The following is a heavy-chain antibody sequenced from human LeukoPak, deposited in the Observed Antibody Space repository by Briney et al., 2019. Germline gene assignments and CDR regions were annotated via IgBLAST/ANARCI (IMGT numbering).Heavy chain of an antibody. D-gene: IGHD3-22*01. J-gene: IGHJ3*02. CDR3: AKKWSGDYDSSDVNDAFDI. V-gene: IGHV3-64*01. CDR1: GFTFSSYA. CDR2: ISSNGGST. Sequence: GGSLRLSCAASGFTFSSYAMHWVRQAPGKGLEYVSAISSNGGSTYYANSVKGRFTISRDNSKNTLYLQMGSLRAEDTAVYYCAKKWSGDYDSSDVNDAFDIWGQGTMVTVSS.